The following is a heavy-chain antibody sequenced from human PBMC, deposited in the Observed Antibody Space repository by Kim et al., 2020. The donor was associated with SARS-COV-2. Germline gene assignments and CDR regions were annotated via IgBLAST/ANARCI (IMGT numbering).Heavy chain of an antibody. D-gene: IGHD2-2*01. J-gene: IGHJ5*02. V-gene: IGHV1-18*04. CDR3: ARDSTSSWTPYNWFDP. Sequence: ASVKVSCKASGYTFTSYGISWVRQAPGQGLAWMGWISGYNGDTNDAQQLQGRVTMTTDTSTSTAYMELRSLRSDDTAVYYCARDSTSSWTPYNWFDPWGQGTLVIVSS. CDR1: GYTFTSYG. CDR2: ISGYNGDT.